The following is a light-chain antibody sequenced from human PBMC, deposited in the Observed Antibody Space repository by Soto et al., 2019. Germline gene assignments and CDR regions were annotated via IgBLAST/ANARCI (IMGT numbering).Light chain of an antibody. CDR3: SSYTGDNTHV. CDR1: SSDIGGYNY. CDR2: DVS. V-gene: IGLV2-14*03. J-gene: IGLJ1*01. Sequence: QSVLTQPASVSGSPGQSITISCTGSSSDIGGYNYVSWYQQHPGKAPKLMINDVSNRPSGVSYRFSGSKSGNTASLTISGLQAEDEADYYCSSYTGDNTHVLGSGTKVTVL.